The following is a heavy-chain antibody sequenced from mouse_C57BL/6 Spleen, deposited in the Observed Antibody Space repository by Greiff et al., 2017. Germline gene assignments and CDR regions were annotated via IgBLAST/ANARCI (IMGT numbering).Heavy chain of an antibody. CDR1: GYTFTGYW. D-gene: IGHD1-1*01. CDR3: ARSPYYYGSSYVVFFDY. CDR2: ILPGSGST. J-gene: IGHJ2*01. V-gene: IGHV1-9*01. Sequence: VKLQESGAELMKPGASVKLSCKATGYTFTGYWIEWVKQRPGHGLEWIGEILPGSGSTNYNEKFKGKATFTADTSSNTAYMQRSRLTTEDSDIYCCARSPYYYGSSYVVFFDYWGQGTTLTVSS.